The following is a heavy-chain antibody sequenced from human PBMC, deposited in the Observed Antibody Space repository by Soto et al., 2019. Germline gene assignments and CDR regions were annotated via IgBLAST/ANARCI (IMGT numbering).Heavy chain of an antibody. J-gene: IGHJ6*02. Sequence: AVKVSCKASGCTFTSSAVQWVLQARGQRLEWIGWIVVGSGNTNYAQKFQERVTITRDMSTSTAYMELSSLRSEDTAVYYCAVGYSDYDFAVAGGYYYGMDVWGQGTTVTVS. D-gene: IGHD5-12*01. CDR3: AVGYSDYDFAVAGGYYYGMDV. CDR2: IVVGSGNT. CDR1: GCTFTSSA. V-gene: IGHV1-58*01.